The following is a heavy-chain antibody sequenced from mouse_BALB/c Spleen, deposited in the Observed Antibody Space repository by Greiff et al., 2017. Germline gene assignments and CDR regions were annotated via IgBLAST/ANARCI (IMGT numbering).Heavy chain of an antibody. CDR2: INPYNGDT. V-gene: IGHV1-37*01. CDR1: GYAFTSYN. Sequence: VQLQQSGPELVKPGASVKVSCKASGYAFTSYNMNWVKQSHGKSLEWIGRINPYNGDTFYNQKFKGKATLTVDKSSSTAHMELLSLTSEDSAVYYCGRGGYYEMDYWGQGTSVTVSS. J-gene: IGHJ4*01. CDR3: GRGGYYEMDY. D-gene: IGHD1-1*02.